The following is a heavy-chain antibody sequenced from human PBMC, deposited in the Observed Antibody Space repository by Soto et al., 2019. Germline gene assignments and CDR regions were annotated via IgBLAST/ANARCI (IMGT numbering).Heavy chain of an antibody. D-gene: IGHD3-22*01. Sequence: EVQLVQSGAEVKKPGESLRISCKGSGYSFTTYWINWVRQMPGKGLEWMGRIDPSDSYTNYSPSFQGHVTISADKSITTAYVQWNSLKASDTAMYYCTRGARLTMIEVVKEDYWGQGTLVTVSS. CDR1: GYSFTTYW. CDR3: TRGARLTMIEVVKEDY. V-gene: IGHV5-10-1*01. J-gene: IGHJ4*02. CDR2: IDPSDSYT.